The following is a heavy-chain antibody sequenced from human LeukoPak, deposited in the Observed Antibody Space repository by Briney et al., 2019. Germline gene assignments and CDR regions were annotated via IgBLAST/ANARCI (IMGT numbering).Heavy chain of an antibody. CDR1: GFTFSSYA. Sequence: PGGSLRLSCAASGFTFSSYAMNWVRQAPAKGLEWVSAISGSGGSTYYADSVKGRFTISRDNSKNTLYLQVNSLRAEDTAVYYCAKEIPSPYHNRAFDYWGQGTLVTVSS. CDR3: AKEIPSPYHNRAFDY. J-gene: IGHJ4*02. D-gene: IGHD1-14*01. CDR2: ISGSGGST. V-gene: IGHV3-23*01.